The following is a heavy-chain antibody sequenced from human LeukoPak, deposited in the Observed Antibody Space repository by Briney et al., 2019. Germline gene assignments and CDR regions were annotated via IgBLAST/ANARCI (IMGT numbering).Heavy chain of an antibody. V-gene: IGHV4-59*08. CDR1: GDSISSYY. J-gene: IGHJ4*02. Sequence: SETLSLTCTVSGDSISSYYWSWIRQPPGKGLEWIGYIYYSGSTNYNPSLKSRVIISVDTSKNQFSLKLSSVTAADTAVYYCATLQGYRLDYWGQGTLVTVSS. CDR3: ATLQGYRLDY. D-gene: IGHD5-18*01. CDR2: IYYSGST.